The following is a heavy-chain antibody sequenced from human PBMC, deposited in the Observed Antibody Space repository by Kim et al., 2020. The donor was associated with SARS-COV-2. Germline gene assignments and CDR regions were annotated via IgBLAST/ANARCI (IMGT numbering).Heavy chain of an antibody. CDR2: ISAYNGNT. J-gene: IGHJ4*02. CDR3: ARGPLVVTAPDTFFDY. D-gene: IGHD2-21*02. CDR1: GYTFTSYG. V-gene: IGHV1-18*01. Sequence: ASVKVSCKASGYTFTSYGISWVRQAPGQGLEWMGWISAYNGNTNYAQKLQGRVNMTTDTSTSTAYMELRSLRSDDTAVYYCARGPLVVTAPDTFFDYWGQGTLVTVSS.